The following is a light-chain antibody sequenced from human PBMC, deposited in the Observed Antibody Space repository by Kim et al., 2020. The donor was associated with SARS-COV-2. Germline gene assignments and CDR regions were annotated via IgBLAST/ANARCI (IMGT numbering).Light chain of an antibody. CDR1: QSVKNNY. CDR2: GAS. Sequence: EIALTQSPGTLSLSPGERATLSCRASQSVKNNYLAWYQQKPGQAPRLLIYGASSRATGIPDRVSGSASGTDFTLTISRLEPEDFAVYYCQQYGRSPRTFGQGTKVDIK. J-gene: IGKJ1*01. CDR3: QQYGRSPRT. V-gene: IGKV3-20*01.